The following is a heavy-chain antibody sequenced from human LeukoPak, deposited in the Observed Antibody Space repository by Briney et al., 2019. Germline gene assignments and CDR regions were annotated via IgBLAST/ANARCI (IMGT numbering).Heavy chain of an antibody. Sequence: TSETLSLTCTVSGYSISSGYYWGWIRQPPGKGLEWIGSIYHSGSTYYNPSLKSRVTISVDTSKNQFSLKLSSVTAADTAVYYCARVQHGDYYYMDVWGKGTTVTVSS. CDR1: GYSISSGYY. CDR2: IYHSGST. CDR3: ARVQHGDYYYMDV. D-gene: IGHD1-1*01. J-gene: IGHJ6*03. V-gene: IGHV4-38-2*02.